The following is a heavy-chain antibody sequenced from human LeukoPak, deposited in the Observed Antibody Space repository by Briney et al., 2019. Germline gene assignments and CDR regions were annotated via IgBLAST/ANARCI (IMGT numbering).Heavy chain of an antibody. CDR2: ISGSGDNT. D-gene: IGHD3-22*01. Sequence: GGSLRLSCAASGFTFSSYAMNWVRQAPGKGLEWISSISGSGDNTYYADSVKGRFTISRDNARNSLYLQMNSLRAEDTAVYYCARDRYYYDSSGENPDAFDIWGQGTMVTVSS. CDR1: GFTFSSYA. V-gene: IGHV3-23*01. J-gene: IGHJ3*02. CDR3: ARDRYYYDSSGENPDAFDI.